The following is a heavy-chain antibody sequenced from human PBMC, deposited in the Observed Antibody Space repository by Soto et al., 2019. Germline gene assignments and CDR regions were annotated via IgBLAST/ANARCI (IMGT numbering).Heavy chain of an antibody. CDR3: AAESTVTSHGYYGMDV. Sequence: QMQLVQSGPEVKKPGTSVKVSCKASGFTFTSSAVQWVRQARGQRLEWIGWIVVGSGNTNYAQKFQERVTITRDMSTSTAYMELSSLRSEDTAVYYCAAESTVTSHGYYGMDVWGQGTTVTVSS. CDR1: GFTFTSSA. CDR2: IVVGSGNT. D-gene: IGHD4-4*01. V-gene: IGHV1-58*01. J-gene: IGHJ6*02.